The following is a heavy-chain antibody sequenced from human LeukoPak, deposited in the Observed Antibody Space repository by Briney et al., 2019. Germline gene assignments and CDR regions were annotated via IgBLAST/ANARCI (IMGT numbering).Heavy chain of an antibody. V-gene: IGHV4-30-4*08. J-gene: IGHJ3*02. CDR2: IYYSGST. CDR3: ARGQLDDPFDI. CDR1: GGSISSGDYY. Sequence: SQTLSLTCTVSGGSISSGDYYWSWLRQPPGKGLEWIGYIYYSGSTYYNPSLKSRVTISVDTSKNQFSLKLSSVTAADTAVYYCARGQLDDPFDIWGQGTMVTVSS. D-gene: IGHD6-6*01.